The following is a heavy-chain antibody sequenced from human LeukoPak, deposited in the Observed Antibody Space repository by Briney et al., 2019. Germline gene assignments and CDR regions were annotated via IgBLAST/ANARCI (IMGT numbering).Heavy chain of an antibody. Sequence: GRSLRLSCAASGFTFDDYAMHWVRQAPGKGLEWVSGISWNSGSIGYADSVKGRFTISRDNSENALYLQMNSLRAEDTTVYYCATAWEYDSRGQRAFDIWGQGTMVTVSS. D-gene: IGHD3-22*01. CDR2: ISWNSGSI. CDR3: ATAWEYDSRGQRAFDI. J-gene: IGHJ3*02. V-gene: IGHV3-9*01. CDR1: GFTFDDYA.